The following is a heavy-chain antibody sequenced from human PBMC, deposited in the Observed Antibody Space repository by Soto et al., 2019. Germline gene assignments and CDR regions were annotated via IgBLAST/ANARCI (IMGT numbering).Heavy chain of an antibody. CDR1: GYTFTGSY. CDR3: ASGYYHGSGSYYTLDG. CDR2: INPNSGGT. D-gene: IGHD3-10*01. Sequence: GXSVKVSCKASGYTFTGSYMHFVRQSPAQGLEWMGWINPNSGGTNYAQKFQGRVTMTRDTSISTAYMELRRLRSDDTAVYYCASGYYHGSGSYYTLDGWGQGTTGTVSS. V-gene: IGHV1-2*02. J-gene: IGHJ6*02.